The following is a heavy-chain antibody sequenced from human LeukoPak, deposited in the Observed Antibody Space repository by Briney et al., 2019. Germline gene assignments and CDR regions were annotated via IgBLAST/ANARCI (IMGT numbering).Heavy chain of an antibody. CDR2: IYSGGST. V-gene: IGHV3-53*01. J-gene: IGHJ3*02. D-gene: IGHD4-17*01. Sequence: PGVSLRLSCAASGFTVSSNYMSWVRQAPGKGLEWVSVIYSGGSTYYADSVKGRFTISRDNSKNTLYLQMNSLRAEDTAVYYCAREDYGDYVGAFDIWGQGTMVTVSS. CDR3: AREDYGDYVGAFDI. CDR1: GFTVSSNY.